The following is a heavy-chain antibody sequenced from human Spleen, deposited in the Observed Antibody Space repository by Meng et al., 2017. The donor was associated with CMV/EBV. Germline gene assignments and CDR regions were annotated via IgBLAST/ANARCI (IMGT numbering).Heavy chain of an antibody. J-gene: IGHJ6*02. CDR2: ISGSGGST. CDR1: GFTFSSYA. V-gene: IGHV3-23*01. D-gene: IGHD2-2*01. CDR3: ARDPRRVPAAMFYYYYGMDV. Sequence: GESLKISCAASGFTFSSYAMSWVRQAPGKGLEWVSAISGSGGSTYYADSVKGRFTISRNDSKKILYLQMHSLSAGDTAVYYCARDPRRVPAAMFYYYYGMDVWGQGTTVTVS.